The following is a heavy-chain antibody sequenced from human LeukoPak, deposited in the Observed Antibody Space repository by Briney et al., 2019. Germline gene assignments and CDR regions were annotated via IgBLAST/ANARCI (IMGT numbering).Heavy chain of an antibody. D-gene: IGHD3-3*01. CDR3: ARDDASGYRDY. V-gene: IGHV4-30-2*01. CDR2: IYHSGST. CDR1: GGSISSSGYY. Sequence: PSQILSLTCTVSGGSISSSGYYWSWIRQPPGKGLEWIGYIYHSGSTYYNPSLKSRVTISVDRSKNQFSLKLSSVTAADTAVYYCARDDASGYRDYWGQGTLVTVSS. J-gene: IGHJ4*02.